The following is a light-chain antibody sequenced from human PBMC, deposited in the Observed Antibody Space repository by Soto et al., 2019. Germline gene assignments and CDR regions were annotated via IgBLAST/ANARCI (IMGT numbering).Light chain of an antibody. CDR3: HQYGNAPQT. CDR1: QTLRRTY. Sequence: EIVLMQSPGTLSLSPGERATLSCSASQTLRRTYIAWYQQKPGQAPRVLIYGASKRATGIPDRVSVRGSGTDFSLTISRLEPEDFAVYYCHQYGNAPQTYGQGTKVVIK. CDR2: GAS. V-gene: IGKV3-20*01. J-gene: IGKJ2*01.